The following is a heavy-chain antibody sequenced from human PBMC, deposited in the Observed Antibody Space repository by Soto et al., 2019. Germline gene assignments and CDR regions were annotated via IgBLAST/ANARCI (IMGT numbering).Heavy chain of an antibody. CDR3: ARFLEWGST. CDR2: IYYSGST. Sequence: TSETLSLTCTVSGGSISSGGYYWSWIRQHPGKGLGGIGYIYYSGSTYYNPSLKSRVTISVDTSKNQFSLKLSSVTAADTAVYYCARFLEWGSTWGQGTLVTVSS. J-gene: IGHJ5*02. CDR1: GGSISSGGYY. D-gene: IGHD3-3*01. V-gene: IGHV4-31*03.